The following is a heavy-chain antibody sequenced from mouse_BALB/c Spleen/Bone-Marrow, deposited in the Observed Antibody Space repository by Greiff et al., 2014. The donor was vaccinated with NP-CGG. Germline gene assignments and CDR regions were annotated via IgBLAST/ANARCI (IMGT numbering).Heavy chain of an antibody. CDR2: INPYNGGS. CDR1: GYSFAGYT. CDR3: AREGYGSSYGFAY. V-gene: IGHV1-18*01. J-gene: IGHJ3*01. Sequence: EVQLQQSGPELVKPGAPMKISCKASGYSFAGYTMNWVKQSHGKNLEWIGLINPYNGGSSYNQKFKGKATLTVDKSSSTAYMELLSLTSEDSAVYYCAREGYGSSYGFAYWGQGTLVTVSA. D-gene: IGHD1-1*01.